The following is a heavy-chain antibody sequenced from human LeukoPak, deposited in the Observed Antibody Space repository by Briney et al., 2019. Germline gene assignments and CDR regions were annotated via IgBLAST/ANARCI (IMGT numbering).Heavy chain of an antibody. V-gene: IGHV4-31*11. CDR1: GGSISRADFY. J-gene: IGHJ4*02. Sequence: SRTLSLTCAVSGGSISRADFYWSWIRQHPGKGLEWIGSINDSGSAYYNPSLKSRVSISIDTSKNQFSLTLNSVTAADTAVYYCARGSDFFDYWGQGTLVTVS. CDR2: INDSGSA. CDR3: ARGSDFFDY.